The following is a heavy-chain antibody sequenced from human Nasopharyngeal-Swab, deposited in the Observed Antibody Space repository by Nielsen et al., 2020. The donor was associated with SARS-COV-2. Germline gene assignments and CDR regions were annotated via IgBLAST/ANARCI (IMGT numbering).Heavy chain of an antibody. CDR2: ISSSSYI. J-gene: IGHJ6*02. V-gene: IGHV3-21*01. CDR3: AREGQIFGVVDCYYYGLDV. D-gene: IGHD3-3*01. CDR1: GFTFSSYS. Sequence: GGSLRLSCAASGFTFSSYSMNWVRQAPGKGLEWVSSISSSSYIYYADSVKGRFTISRDNAKNSLYLQMNSLRAEDTAVYYCAREGQIFGVVDCYYYGLDVWGQGTTVTVSS.